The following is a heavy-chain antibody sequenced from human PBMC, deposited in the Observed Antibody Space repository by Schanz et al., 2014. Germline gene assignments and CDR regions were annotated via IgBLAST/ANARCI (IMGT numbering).Heavy chain of an antibody. Sequence: QVQVVQSGAEVKKPGASVKVSCKASGYTFTDYGLNWVRQAPGQGLEWMGWISAYTNNTNYAQKVQGRVTMTTDTSTGTAYMELSSLKSEDTAVYYCARGPLGTSPWGQGTLVTVSS. D-gene: IGHD5-12*01. J-gene: IGHJ5*02. V-gene: IGHV1-18*01. CDR1: GYTFTDYG. CDR2: ISAYTNNT. CDR3: ARGPLGTSP.